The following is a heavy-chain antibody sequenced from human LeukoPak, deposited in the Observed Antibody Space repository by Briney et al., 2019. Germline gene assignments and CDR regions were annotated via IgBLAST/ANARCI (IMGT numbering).Heavy chain of an antibody. CDR1: GDAISTYY. J-gene: IGHJ4*02. Sequence: PSVTLSLTCTVSGDAISTYYWNWIRQTPGKGLEWIGHIANGRTDYNPSLKSRVFISVDTSKNQISLKLTSVTAADTALYFCARDKAHTYGYYFDPWGQGTQVLVSS. D-gene: IGHD3-10*01. CDR2: IANGRT. CDR3: ARDKAHTYGYYFDP. V-gene: IGHV4-4*08.